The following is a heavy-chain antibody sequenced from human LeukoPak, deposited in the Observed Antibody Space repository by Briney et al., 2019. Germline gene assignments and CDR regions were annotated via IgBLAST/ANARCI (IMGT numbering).Heavy chain of an antibody. CDR1: TFTFSNYA. CDR2: ISASGDST. CDR3: AKDHSTGYYYFDY. J-gene: IGHJ4*02. Sequence: GGSLRLSCAASTFTFSNYAMSWVRQAPGKGLEWVSGISASGDSTYYADSVKGRFTISRDNSKNTLCLQMNSLRAEDTAVYYCAKDHSTGYYYFDYWGQGTLVTVSS. D-gene: IGHD3-22*01. V-gene: IGHV3-23*01.